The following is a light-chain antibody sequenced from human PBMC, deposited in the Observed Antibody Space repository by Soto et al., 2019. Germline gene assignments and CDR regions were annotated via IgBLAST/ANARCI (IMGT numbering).Light chain of an antibody. Sequence: QSALTQPASVSGSPGQSITISCTGISSDVGGFNYVSWYRQHPGKVPKLMISDVSNRPSGVSNRFSGSKSGNTASLTISGLQAEDEADYYCASYSSSSSLYVFGTGTKVTVL. CDR3: ASYSSSSSLYV. J-gene: IGLJ1*01. V-gene: IGLV2-14*01. CDR2: DVS. CDR1: SSDVGGFNY.